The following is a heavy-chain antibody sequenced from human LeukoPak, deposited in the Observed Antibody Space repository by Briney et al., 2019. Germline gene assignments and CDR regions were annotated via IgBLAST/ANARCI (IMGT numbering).Heavy chain of an antibody. J-gene: IGHJ5*02. V-gene: IGHV1-8*02. CDR1: GYTFTGYY. D-gene: IGHD1-1*01. CDR3: ARVPTRKTKQYWFDP. Sequence: GASVKVSCKASGYTFTGYYMHWVRQAPGQGLEWMGWMNPNSGNTGYAQKFQGRVTMTRNTSISTAYMELSSLRSEDTAVYYCARVPTRKTKQYWFDPWGQGTLVTVSS. CDR2: MNPNSGNT.